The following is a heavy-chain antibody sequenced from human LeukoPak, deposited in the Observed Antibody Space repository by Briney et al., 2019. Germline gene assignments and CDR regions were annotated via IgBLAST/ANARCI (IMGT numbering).Heavy chain of an antibody. J-gene: IGHJ4*02. V-gene: IGHV3-30-3*01. Sequence: PGGSLRLSCAASGFTFSSYAMHWVRQAPGKGLEWVAVISYDGSNKYYADSVKGRFTISRDNSKNTLYLQMNSLRAEDTAVYYCARADPHSSSFYFDYWGQGTLVTVSS. CDR3: ARADPHSSSFYFDY. D-gene: IGHD6-13*01. CDR1: GFTFSSYA. CDR2: ISYDGSNK.